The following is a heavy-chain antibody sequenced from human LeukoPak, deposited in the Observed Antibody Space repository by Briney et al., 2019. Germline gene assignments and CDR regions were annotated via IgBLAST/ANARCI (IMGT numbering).Heavy chain of an antibody. Sequence: PSETLSLTCAVSGGSISSGGYSWSWIRQPPGKGLEWIGYIYHSGSTYYNPSLKSRVTISVDTSKNQFSLKLSSVTAADTAVYYCASDRQGTVTPDYFDYWGQGTLVTVSS. CDR3: ASDRQGTVTPDYFDY. V-gene: IGHV4-30-2*01. D-gene: IGHD4-11*01. CDR1: GGSISSGGYS. J-gene: IGHJ4*02. CDR2: IYHSGST.